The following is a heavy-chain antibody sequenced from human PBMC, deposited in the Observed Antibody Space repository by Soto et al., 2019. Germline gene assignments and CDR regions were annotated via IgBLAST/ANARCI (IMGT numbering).Heavy chain of an antibody. V-gene: IGHV3-30*14. D-gene: IGHD1-26*01. CDR1: GFAFSNYA. CDR3: AKSKELGVSAPDH. Sequence: QVQLVESGGGVVQPGGSLRLSCAASGFAFSNYALHWVRQAPGKGPEWVAVTSYDGTTTFYRDSVKGRFTISRDSSKNTLYLQMNSLRVEDTAVYYCAKSKELGVSAPDHWGQGTLVTVSS. CDR2: TSYDGTTT. J-gene: IGHJ4*02.